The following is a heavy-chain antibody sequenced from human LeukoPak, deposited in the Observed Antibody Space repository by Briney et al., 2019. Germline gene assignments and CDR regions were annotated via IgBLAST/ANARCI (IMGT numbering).Heavy chain of an antibody. V-gene: IGHV3-23*01. CDR3: AKWEFDY. CDR1: GFTFSSHA. Sequence: GRSLRLSCAASGFTFSSHAMSWVRQAPGKGLEWVSSVSGSGGSTYYADSVKGRFTISRDNFNNMLFLQMNSLRGEDTAVYYCAKWEFDYWGQGTLVTVSS. D-gene: IGHD3-10*01. J-gene: IGHJ4*02. CDR2: VSGSGGST.